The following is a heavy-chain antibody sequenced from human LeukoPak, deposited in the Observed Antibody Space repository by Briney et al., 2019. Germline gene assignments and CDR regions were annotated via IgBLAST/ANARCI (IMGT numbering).Heavy chain of an antibody. D-gene: IGHD6-19*01. CDR2: INHSGGST. V-gene: IGHV1-46*01. J-gene: IGHJ4*02. CDR3: ALWQWGLDY. CDR1: GYTFTSYY. Sequence: GASVQVSCKASGYTFTSYYMHWVRQAPGEGLEWMGIINHSGGSTSYAQKLQGRVTRTRDTSTSTVYMELSSLRSEDTAVYYCALWQWGLDYWGQGTLVTVSS.